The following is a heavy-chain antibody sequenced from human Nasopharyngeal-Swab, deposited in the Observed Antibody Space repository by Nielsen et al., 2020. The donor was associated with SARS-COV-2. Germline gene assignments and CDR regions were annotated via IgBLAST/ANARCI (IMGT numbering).Heavy chain of an antibody. CDR2: ISSSSSYI. CDR1: GFTFSSYS. CDR3: ARDPSSGEGDY. J-gene: IGHJ4*02. V-gene: IGHV3-21*01. D-gene: IGHD5-12*01. Sequence: GESLKISCAASGFTFSSYSMNWVRQAPGKGLEWVSSISSSSSYIYYADSVKGRFTISRDNAKNSLYLQMNSLRAEDTAVYYCARDPSSGEGDYWGQGTLVTVSS.